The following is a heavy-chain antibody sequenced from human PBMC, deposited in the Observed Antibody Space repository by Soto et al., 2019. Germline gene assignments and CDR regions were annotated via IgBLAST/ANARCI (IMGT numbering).Heavy chain of an antibody. CDR2: IPYDGSNK. V-gene: IGHV3-30-3*01. CDR3: PRGRYGYCSLVGGGSYNGMDV. Sequence: QVQLVESGGGVVQPGRSLRVSCAASGFTLSSYAMHWVRQAPGKGLEWVAAIPYDGSNKYYADSVNGRFTISRDSSNNTLYLQMNSLRAEDTAVYYCPRGRYGYCSLVGGGSYNGMDVWGQGTRVTVSS. D-gene: IGHD2-21*02. CDR1: GFTLSSYA. J-gene: IGHJ6*02.